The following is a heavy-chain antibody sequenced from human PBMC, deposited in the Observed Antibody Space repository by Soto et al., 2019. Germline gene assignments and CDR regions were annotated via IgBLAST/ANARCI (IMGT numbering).Heavy chain of an antibody. D-gene: IGHD2-21*01. CDR2: SYYSGST. CDR3: ARYRCDPTLAFAI. CDR1: DGSVSSGSYY. V-gene: IGHV4-61*01. Sequence: QVQLQESGPGLVKPSETLSLTCTVSDGSVSSGSYYWNWIRQPPGKGLEWIGFSYYSGSTHYNPSLQSRVTISVYTSRNQFSLRLSSVTAADTAIYYCARYRCDPTLAFAIWGQGTMVNVSS. J-gene: IGHJ3*02.